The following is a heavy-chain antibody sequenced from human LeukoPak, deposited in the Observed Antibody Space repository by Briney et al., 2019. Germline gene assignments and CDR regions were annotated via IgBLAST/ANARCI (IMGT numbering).Heavy chain of an antibody. Sequence: SETLSLTCTVSGGSISSYYWSWIRQPPGKGLEWIGYIYYSGSTNYNPSLKSRVTISVDTSKNQFSLKLSSVTAADTAVYYCASSVEDYYDSSGYYRSDYWGQGTLVTVSS. CDR1: GGSISSYY. CDR2: IYYSGST. V-gene: IGHV4-59*01. J-gene: IGHJ4*02. D-gene: IGHD3-22*01. CDR3: ASSVEDYYDSSGYYRSDY.